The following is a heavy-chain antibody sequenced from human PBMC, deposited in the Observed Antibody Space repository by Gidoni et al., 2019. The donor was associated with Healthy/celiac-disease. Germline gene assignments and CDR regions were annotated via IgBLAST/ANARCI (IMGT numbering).Heavy chain of an antibody. J-gene: IGHJ3*02. D-gene: IGHD3-10*01. CDR1: GFSLSTSGVG. Sequence: QITLKESGPTLVKPTQTLTLTCTFSGFSLSTSGVGVGWIRQPPGKALEWLALIYWDDDKRYSPSLKSRLTITKDTSKNQVVLTMTNMDPVDTATYYCAHVNDHTMVQGRQEVGDAFDIWGQGTMVTVSS. CDR2: IYWDDDK. V-gene: IGHV2-5*02. CDR3: AHVNDHTMVQGRQEVGDAFDI.